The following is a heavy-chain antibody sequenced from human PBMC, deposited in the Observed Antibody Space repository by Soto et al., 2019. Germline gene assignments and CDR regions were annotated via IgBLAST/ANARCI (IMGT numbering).Heavy chain of an antibody. CDR3: AKEWVYDSSGWSFDY. V-gene: IGHV3-30*18. CDR1: GFTFSSYG. D-gene: IGHD3-22*01. Sequence: QVQLVESGGGVVQPGRSLRLSCAASGFTFSSYGMHWVRQAPGKGLEWVAVISNDGSNKYYADSVKGRFTISRDNSKNTLYLQMNSLRAGDTAVYYCAKEWVYDSSGWSFDYWGPGTLVTVSS. CDR2: ISNDGSNK. J-gene: IGHJ4*02.